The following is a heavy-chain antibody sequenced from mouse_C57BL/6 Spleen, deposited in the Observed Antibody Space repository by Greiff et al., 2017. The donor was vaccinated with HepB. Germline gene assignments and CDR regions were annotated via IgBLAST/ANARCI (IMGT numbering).Heavy chain of an antibody. J-gene: IGHJ2*01. CDR3: ARNGYDGYYFDY. D-gene: IGHD2-2*01. Sequence: VQLQQPGAELVRPGTSVKLSCKASGYTFTSYWMHWVKQRPGQGLEWIGVIDPSDSYTNYNQKFKGKATLTVDTSSSTAYMQLSSLTSEDSAVYYCARNGYDGYYFDYWGQGTTLTVSS. CDR2: IDPSDSYT. V-gene: IGHV1-59*01. CDR1: GYTFTSYW.